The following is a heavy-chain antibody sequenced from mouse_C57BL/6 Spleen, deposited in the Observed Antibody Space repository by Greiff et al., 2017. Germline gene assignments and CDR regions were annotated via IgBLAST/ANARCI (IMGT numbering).Heavy chain of an antibody. CDR3: ARRPTVVQDPYAMDY. Sequence: EVHLVESGGGLVQPGGSLKLSCAASGFTFSDYGMAWVRQASRKGPEWVAFFSNLAYSIYYADTVPGRFPITRENAKNTLYLEISRLRSEDTAMYFCARRPTVVQDPYAMDYWGQGTSVTVSS. J-gene: IGHJ4*01. V-gene: IGHV5-15*01. CDR1: GFTFSDYG. D-gene: IGHD2-5*01. CDR2: FSNLAYSI.